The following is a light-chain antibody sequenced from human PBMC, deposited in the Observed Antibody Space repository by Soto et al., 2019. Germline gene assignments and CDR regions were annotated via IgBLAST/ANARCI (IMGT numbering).Light chain of an antibody. J-gene: IGKJ1*01. CDR1: QSLSRN. V-gene: IGKV3-15*01. Sequence: EIVMTQSPGTLSLSPGERATLSCRASQSLSRNYLAWYQQKPGQAPRLLIYGASTRATGIPARFSGSGSGTEFTLAISSLQSDDFAVYYCQQYDDWPRTFGQRTKVEIK. CDR2: GAS. CDR3: QQYDDWPRT.